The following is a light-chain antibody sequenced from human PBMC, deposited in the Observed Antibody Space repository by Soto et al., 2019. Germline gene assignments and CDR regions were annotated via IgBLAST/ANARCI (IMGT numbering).Light chain of an antibody. CDR2: EVS. CDR1: SSDVGGYNF. V-gene: IGLV2-14*01. J-gene: IGLJ3*02. Sequence: QSALTQPASVSGSPGQSITISCTGTSSDVGGYNFVSWYQQHPGKAPRLMIYEVSNRPSGVSDRFSGSKSGNTASLTISGLQAEDEADYYCSSYTLSSTLVLFGGGTKVTVL. CDR3: SSYTLSSTLVL.